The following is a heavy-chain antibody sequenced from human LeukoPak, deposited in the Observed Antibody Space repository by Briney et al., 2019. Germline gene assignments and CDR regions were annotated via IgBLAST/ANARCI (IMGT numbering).Heavy chain of an antibody. CDR1: GVSFSGYY. J-gene: IGHJ4*02. D-gene: IGHD2-15*01. V-gene: IGHV4-34*01. CDR2: INHSGST. Sequence: SETLSLTCAVYGVSFSGYYWSWIRQPPGKGLEWIGEINHSGSTNYNPSLKSRVTISLDTSKNQFSLKLSSVTAADTAVYYCARGDGYCSGGSCPFYFDYWGQGTLVTVSS. CDR3: ARGDGYCSGGSCPFYFDY.